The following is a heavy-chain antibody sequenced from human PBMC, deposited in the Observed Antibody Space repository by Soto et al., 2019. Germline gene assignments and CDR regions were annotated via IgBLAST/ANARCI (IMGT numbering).Heavy chain of an antibody. V-gene: IGHV4-39*01. J-gene: IGHJ5*02. Sequence: PSETLSLTCTVSGGSISSSSYYWGWIRQPPGKGLEWIGNIDLGGTKYYNPSLKSRLTLSLDTSKKLLSLELTSVTATDTAVYYCAIYQRGYSGGSQFDPWGQGTLVTVSS. CDR2: IDLGGTK. CDR3: AIYQRGYSGGSQFDP. D-gene: IGHD5-12*01. CDR1: GGSISSSSYY.